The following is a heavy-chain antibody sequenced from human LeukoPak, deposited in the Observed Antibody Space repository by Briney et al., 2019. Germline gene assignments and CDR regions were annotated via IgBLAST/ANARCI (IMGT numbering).Heavy chain of an antibody. CDR3: ARRAGYSSSWYPY. V-gene: IGHV4-39*07. CDR2: IYYSGST. Sequence: SETLSLTCTVSGGPISSSSYYWGWIRQPPGKGLEWIGSIYYSGSTYYNPSLKSRVTISVDTSKNQFSLKLSSVTAADTAVYYCARRAGYSSSWYPYWGQGTLVTVSS. D-gene: IGHD6-13*01. CDR1: GGPISSSSYY. J-gene: IGHJ4*02.